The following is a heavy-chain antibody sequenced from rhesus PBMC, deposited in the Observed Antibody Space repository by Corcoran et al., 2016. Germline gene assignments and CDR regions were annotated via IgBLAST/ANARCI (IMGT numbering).Heavy chain of an antibody. J-gene: IGHJ4*01. D-gene: IGHD2-39*01. CDR1: GYSFNNYR. CDR3: ARGRTLGFDY. Sequence: EVQLVQSGAEVKRPGESLKLSCKTSGYSFNNYRISWVRQMSGKGLEWMGAIDPSNSDARYSPSFQGQVTISADKSITTAYLQWSSLKASDTATYYCARGRTLGFDYWGQGVLVTVSS. CDR2: IDPSNSDA. V-gene: IGHV5-20*02.